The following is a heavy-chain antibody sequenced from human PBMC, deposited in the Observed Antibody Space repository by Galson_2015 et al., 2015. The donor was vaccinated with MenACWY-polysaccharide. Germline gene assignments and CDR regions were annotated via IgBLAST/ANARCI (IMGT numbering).Heavy chain of an antibody. D-gene: IGHD3-22*01. Sequence: SLRLSCAASGFTFSSFWMSWVRQAPGKGLEWVAIIKQDGSEKYYVDSVRGRFSISRDNAKNSLYLQMNSLRSEDTAVYYCARDPLDSSGCTRGSVFDLWGRGTLVTVSS. V-gene: IGHV3-7*01. J-gene: IGHJ2*01. CDR1: GFTFSSFW. CDR3: ARDPLDSSGCTRGSVFDL. CDR2: IKQDGSEK.